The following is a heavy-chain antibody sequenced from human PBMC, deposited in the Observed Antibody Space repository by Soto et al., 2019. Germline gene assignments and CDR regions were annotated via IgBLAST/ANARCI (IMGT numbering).Heavy chain of an antibody. CDR3: ARGQEVGAHFSDS. V-gene: IGHV3-13*01. J-gene: IGHJ4*02. CDR1: GFTFSGFD. Sequence: QAGGSLRLSCEASGFTFSGFDMHWVRQPTGKGLEWVSTIGTAGDTYYAVSVKGRFTISRDNAKNFLSLHMNSLRPGDTAVYFCARGQEVGAHFSDSWGPETQVAVSS. CDR2: IGTAGDT. D-gene: IGHD2-15*01.